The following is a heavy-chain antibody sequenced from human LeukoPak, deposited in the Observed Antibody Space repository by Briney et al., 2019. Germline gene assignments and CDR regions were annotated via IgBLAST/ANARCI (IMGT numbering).Heavy chain of an antibody. CDR3: ARDRVPSSGALTY. J-gene: IGHJ4*02. Sequence: WASVKVSCTASGYTFTSYAMHWVRQAPGQRLEWMGWINAGNGNTKYSQKFQGRVTITRDTSASTAYMELSSLRSEDTAVYHCARDRVPSSGALTYWGQGTLVTVSS. CDR1: GYTFTSYA. V-gene: IGHV1-3*01. D-gene: IGHD6-19*01. CDR2: INAGNGNT.